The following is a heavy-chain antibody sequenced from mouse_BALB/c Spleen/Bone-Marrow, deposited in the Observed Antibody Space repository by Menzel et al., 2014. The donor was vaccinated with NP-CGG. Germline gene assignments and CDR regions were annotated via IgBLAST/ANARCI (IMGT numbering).Heavy chain of an antibody. CDR2: INPNIGGT. Sequence: VQLQQSGPEPVKPGASVKISCKTSGYTFTDYTMHWVKQSHGKSLEWIGHINPNIGGTNYNQKFKSKATLTLDKSSRTAYMELRSLTSEDSAVYYCTRSRYGDYWGQGTTLTVSS. D-gene: IGHD2-14*01. J-gene: IGHJ2*01. V-gene: IGHV1-18*01. CDR3: TRSRYGDY. CDR1: GYTFTDYT.